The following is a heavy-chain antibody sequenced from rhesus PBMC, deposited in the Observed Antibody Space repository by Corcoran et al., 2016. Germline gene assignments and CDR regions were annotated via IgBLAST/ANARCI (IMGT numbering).Heavy chain of an antibody. D-gene: IGHD2-21*01. J-gene: IGHJ4*01. CDR2: IYSSRGNT. CDR3: ARDEAEYCTGSGCYFDY. CDR1: GGSISGGYG. Sequence: QVQLQESGPGLLKPSETLSLTCAVSGGSISGGYGWGWIRQPPGKGLEWIGSIYSSRGNTYYNPSLKSRVTISTDTSKNQFSLKLSSVTAADTAVYYCARDEAEYCTGSGCYFDYWGQGVLVTVSS. V-gene: IGHV4S7*01.